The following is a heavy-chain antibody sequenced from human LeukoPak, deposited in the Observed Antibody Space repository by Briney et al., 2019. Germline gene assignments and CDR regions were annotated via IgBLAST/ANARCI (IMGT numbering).Heavy chain of an antibody. CDR3: ARDDGILTGYRNWFDP. J-gene: IGHJ5*02. Sequence: ASVKVSCKASGYTFTSYGISWVRQAPGQGLEWMGWISAYNGNTNYAQKLQGRVTMTTDTSTSTANMELRSLRSDDTAVYYCARDDGILTGYRNWFDPWGQGTLVTVSS. V-gene: IGHV1-18*01. D-gene: IGHD3-9*01. CDR2: ISAYNGNT. CDR1: GYTFTSYG.